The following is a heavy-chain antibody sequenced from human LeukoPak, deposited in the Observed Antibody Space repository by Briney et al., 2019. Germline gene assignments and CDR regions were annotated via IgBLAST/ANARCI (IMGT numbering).Heavy chain of an antibody. CDR3: AREPNNVVTPAGFHY. Sequence: PGVSVRISCAASGFTFSTYAMTWVRQAPGKGLEWVSTISYGADYTYYADSVKGRFTISRDNSKSTLYLQTNSLRAEHTAVYYCAREPNNVVTPAGFHYGGQATLVTVSS. V-gene: IGHV3-23*01. D-gene: IGHD2-2*01. J-gene: IGHJ4*02. CDR2: ISYGADYT. CDR1: GFTFSTYA.